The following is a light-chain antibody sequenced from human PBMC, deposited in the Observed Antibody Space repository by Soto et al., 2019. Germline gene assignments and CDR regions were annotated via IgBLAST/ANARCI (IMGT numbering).Light chain of an antibody. CDR3: QQYGSSPWT. J-gene: IGKJ1*01. Sequence: EIVMTQSPATLSVSPWERATLSCVASQSVSSSYLAWYQQKPGQAPRLLIYGASSRATGIPDRFSGSGSGTDFTLTISRLEPEDFAVYYCQQYGSSPWTFGQGTKVDIK. CDR1: QSVSSSY. V-gene: IGKV3-20*01. CDR2: GAS.